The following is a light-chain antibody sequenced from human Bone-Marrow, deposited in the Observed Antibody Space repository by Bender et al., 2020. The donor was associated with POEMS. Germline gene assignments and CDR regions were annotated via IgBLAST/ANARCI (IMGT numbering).Light chain of an antibody. CDR3: CSYAGDYTWV. V-gene: IGLV2-23*02. J-gene: IGLJ3*02. CDR2: EVN. Sequence: QSALTQPASLSGSPGQSITISCTGASSDIGSYDFVSWYQQHPGKVPKLLIYEVNRRPSGVPDRFSASKSDNTASLTIYGLQADDEGHYYCCSYAGDYTWVFGGGTEVTVL. CDR1: SSDIGSYDF.